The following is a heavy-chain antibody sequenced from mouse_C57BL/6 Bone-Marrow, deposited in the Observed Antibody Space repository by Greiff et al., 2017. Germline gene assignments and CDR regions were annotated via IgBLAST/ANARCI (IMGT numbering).Heavy chain of an antibody. CDR1: GFNIKDDY. CDR2: IDPENGDT. J-gene: IGHJ3*01. CDR3: TTVYDGYYEGFAY. Sequence: EVKLVESGAELVRPGASVKLSCTASGFNIKDDYMHWVKQRPEQGLEWIGWIDPENGDTESASKFQGKATITADTSSNPAHLQLSSLTSEDTAVYYCTTVYDGYYEGFAYWGQGTLVTVSA. V-gene: IGHV14-4*01. D-gene: IGHD2-3*01.